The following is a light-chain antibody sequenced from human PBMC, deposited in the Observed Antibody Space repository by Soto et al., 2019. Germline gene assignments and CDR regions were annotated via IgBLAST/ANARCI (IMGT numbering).Light chain of an antibody. Sequence: EIVLTESPGTLSLSPGGRATLSCRASQWVSRSYLAWYQQKPGQAPRLLIYGASSRATGIPDRFSGSGSGTDFTLTISRLEPEDFAVYYCQPYGSSLFTFGTGTKVDIK. CDR3: QPYGSSLFT. CDR2: GAS. V-gene: IGKV3-20*01. CDR1: QWVSRSY. J-gene: IGKJ3*01.